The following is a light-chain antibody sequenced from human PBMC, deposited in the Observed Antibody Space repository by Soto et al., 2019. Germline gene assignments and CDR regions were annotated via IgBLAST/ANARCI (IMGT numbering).Light chain of an antibody. Sequence: EIVLTQSPATLSLSPGEGATLSCRASQSISSYLAWYQQKPGQAPRLLIYDASSRATGIPARFSGSGSGTDFPLTISRLEPEDFAVYYCQQRSDWPPWTFGQGTKVEIK. V-gene: IGKV3-11*01. CDR1: QSISSY. CDR3: QQRSDWPPWT. CDR2: DAS. J-gene: IGKJ1*01.